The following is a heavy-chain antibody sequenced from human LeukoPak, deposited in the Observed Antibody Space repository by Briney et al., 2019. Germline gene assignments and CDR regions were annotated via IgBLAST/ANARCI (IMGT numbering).Heavy chain of an antibody. CDR2: IYYSGST. J-gene: IGHJ4*02. CDR1: GGSISSYY. V-gene: IGHV4-59*01. Sequence: PSETLSLTCTVSGGSISSYYWSWIRQPPGKGLEWIGYIYYSGSTNYHPSLKSRVTISVATSKHQFSLKLSSVTAAGTAVYYCAREIGYCSSASCYTHFDYWGQGTLVTVFS. D-gene: IGHD2-2*02. CDR3: AREIGYCSSASCYTHFDY.